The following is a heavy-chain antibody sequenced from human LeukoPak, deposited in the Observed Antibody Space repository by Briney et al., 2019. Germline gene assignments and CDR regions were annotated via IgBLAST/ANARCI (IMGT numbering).Heavy chain of an antibody. Sequence: GGSLRLSCAVSGFTFSDYYMIWIRQAPGKGLEWVSYISSSSSYTNYADSVKGRFTISRDNAKNSLYLQINSLRAEDTAVYYCARDISTYGSGSSQFDYWGQGTLLTVSS. V-gene: IGHV3-11*06. D-gene: IGHD3-10*01. J-gene: IGHJ4*02. CDR1: GFTFSDYY. CDR2: ISSSSSYT. CDR3: ARDISTYGSGSSQFDY.